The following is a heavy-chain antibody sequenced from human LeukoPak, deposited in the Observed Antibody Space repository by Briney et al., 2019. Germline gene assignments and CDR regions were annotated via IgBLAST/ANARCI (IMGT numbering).Heavy chain of an antibody. D-gene: IGHD6-19*01. CDR2: ISWEGGST. V-gene: IGHV3-43D*03. CDR3: AKDQDTSAWFWDS. Sequence: PGGSLRLSCAASGFTFEDYGMHWVRQAPGKGLEWVSLISWEGGSTYYADSVKGRFTISRDNSENFLYLQMDSLRTEDTAFYYCAKDQDTSAWFWDSWGQGTLVTVSS. CDR1: GFTFEDYG. J-gene: IGHJ4*02.